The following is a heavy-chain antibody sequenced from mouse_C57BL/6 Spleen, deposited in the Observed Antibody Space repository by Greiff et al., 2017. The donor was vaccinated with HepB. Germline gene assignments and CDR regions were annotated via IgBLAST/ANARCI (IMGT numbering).Heavy chain of an antibody. J-gene: IGHJ1*03. V-gene: IGHV5-4*01. CDR3: ARDPYYYGSSRSYFDV. CDR2: ISDGGSYT. D-gene: IGHD1-1*01. CDR1: GFTFSSYA. Sequence: EVQRVESGGGLVKPGGSLKLSCAASGFTFSSYAMSWVRQTPEKRLEWVATISDGGSYTYYPDNVKGRFTISRDNAKNNLYLQMSHLKSEDTAMYYCARDPYYYGSSRSYFDVWGTGTTVTVSS.